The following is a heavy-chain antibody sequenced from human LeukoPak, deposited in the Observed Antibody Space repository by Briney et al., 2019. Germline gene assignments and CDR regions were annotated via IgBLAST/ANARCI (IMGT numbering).Heavy chain of an antibody. D-gene: IGHD2-21*02. CDR2: IRGGGDIT. CDR3: VREDTPATANY. Sequence: GGSLRLSCAASGFNFANHAMSWVRQTPGKGLEWVSAIRGGGDITYYADSVTGRFAISRDNSKDTLFLPMHSLRPGDTAVYYCVREDTPATANYWGQGTLVTISS. J-gene: IGHJ4*02. CDR1: GFNFANHA. V-gene: IGHV3-23*01.